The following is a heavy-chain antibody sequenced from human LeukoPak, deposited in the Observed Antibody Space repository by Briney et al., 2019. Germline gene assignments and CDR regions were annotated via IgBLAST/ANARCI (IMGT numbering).Heavy chain of an antibody. CDR3: ARLGTYSSSWYGSFDY. CDR1: GGTFSSYA. D-gene: IGHD6-13*01. V-gene: IGHV1-69*13. J-gene: IGHJ4*02. CDR2: IIPIFGTA. Sequence: SVKVSCKASGGTFSSYAISWVRQAPGQGLEWMGGIIPIFGTANYAQKFQGRVTITADESTSTAYMELSSLRSEDTAVYYCARLGTYSSSWYGSFDYWGQGTLVTVSS.